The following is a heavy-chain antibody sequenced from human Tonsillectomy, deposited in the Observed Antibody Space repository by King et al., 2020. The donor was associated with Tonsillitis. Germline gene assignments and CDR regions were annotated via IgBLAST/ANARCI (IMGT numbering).Heavy chain of an antibody. D-gene: IGHD3-16*01. J-gene: IGHJ5*02. CDR2: INPDSGGA. CDR3: ARDLRGLFGVVGIRFDP. V-gene: IGHV1-2*02. CDR1: GYAFNDFY. Sequence: QLVQSGAEVKKPGASVKVSCKASGYAFNDFYINWVRQAPGQGLEWMGWINPDSGGANYAQKFQGRVSMTRDTSTSTAYMNLSRLTSDDTAVYFCARDLRGLFGVVGIRFDPWGQGTLVTVSS.